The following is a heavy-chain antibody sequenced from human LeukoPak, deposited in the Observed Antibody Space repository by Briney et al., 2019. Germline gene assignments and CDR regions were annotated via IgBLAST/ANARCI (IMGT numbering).Heavy chain of an antibody. V-gene: IGHV3-23*01. CDR3: AKVVAGNIDYYFDY. Sequence: GGSLRLSCAASGFSFSSYGMTWVRQAPGKGLEWVAGISGTGGSTHYADSVKGRFTISRDNSKNTVYLQMRNLRVEHTAVYYCAKVVAGNIDYYFDYWGQGILVAVSS. J-gene: IGHJ4*02. CDR1: GFSFSSYG. D-gene: IGHD2/OR15-2a*01. CDR2: ISGTGGST.